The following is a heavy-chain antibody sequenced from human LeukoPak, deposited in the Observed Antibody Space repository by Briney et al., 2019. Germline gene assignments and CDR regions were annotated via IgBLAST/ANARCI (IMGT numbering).Heavy chain of an antibody. V-gene: IGHV3-21*04. Sequence: GGSLRLSCAASGFTFSSYSMNWVRQAPGKGLEWVSSISSSSSYIYYADSVKGRFTISRDNAKNSLYLQMNSLRAEDTALYYCARGGRAYCGGDCSIYMDVWGKGTTVTVSS. J-gene: IGHJ6*03. CDR1: GFTFSSYS. D-gene: IGHD2-21*02. CDR2: ISSSSSYI. CDR3: ARGGRAYCGGDCSIYMDV.